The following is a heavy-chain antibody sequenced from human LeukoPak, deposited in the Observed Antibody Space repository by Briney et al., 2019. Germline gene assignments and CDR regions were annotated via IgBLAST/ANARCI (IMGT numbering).Heavy chain of an antibody. CDR1: GYTLTELS. Sequence: VASVKVSCKVSGYTLTELSMHWVRQAPGKGLEWMEGFDPEDGETIYAQKFQGRVTMTEDTSTDTAYMELSSLRSEDTAVYYCAAFTYYYDSSGYRFDYWGQGTLVTVSS. V-gene: IGHV1-24*01. J-gene: IGHJ4*02. D-gene: IGHD3-22*01. CDR3: AAFTYYYDSSGYRFDY. CDR2: FDPEDGET.